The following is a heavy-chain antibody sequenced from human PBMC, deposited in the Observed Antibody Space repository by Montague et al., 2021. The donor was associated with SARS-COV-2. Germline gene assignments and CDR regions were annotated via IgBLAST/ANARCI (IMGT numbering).Heavy chain of an antibody. J-gene: IGHJ6*02. Sequence: SETLSLTCAVSGGSISSSNWWTWVRQPPGKGLEWIGEIYHSGSTXYTPSLKSRVTISVDKSKNQFSPKLSSVTAADTAVYYCASMVRGFIRWAYGMDVWGQGTTVTVSS. CDR2: IYHSGST. D-gene: IGHD3-10*01. CDR3: ASMVRGFIRWAYGMDV. V-gene: IGHV4-4*02. CDR1: GGSISSSNW.